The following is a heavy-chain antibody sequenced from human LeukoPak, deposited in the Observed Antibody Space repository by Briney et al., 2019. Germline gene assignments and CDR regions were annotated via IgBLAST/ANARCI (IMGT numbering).Heavy chain of an antibody. CDR1: GFTFSSYE. CDR2: ISSSGSTI. CDR3: AKDGDIVVVVAAVYFDY. J-gene: IGHJ4*02. Sequence: GGSLRLSCAASGFTFSSYEMNWVRQAPGKGLEWVSYISSSGSTIYYADSVKGRFTISRDNAKNSLYLQMNSLRAGDTAVYYCAKDGDIVVVVAAVYFDYWGQGTLVTVSS. V-gene: IGHV3-48*03. D-gene: IGHD2-15*01.